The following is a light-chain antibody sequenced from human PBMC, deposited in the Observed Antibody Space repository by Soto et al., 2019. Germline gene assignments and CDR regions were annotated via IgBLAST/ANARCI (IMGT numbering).Light chain of an antibody. CDR1: QSVSSNH. V-gene: IGKV3-20*01. J-gene: IGKJ1*01. CDR2: GGS. CDR3: QQYSSSRT. Sequence: EIVLTQSPGTLSLSTGERATLSCRASQSVSSNHLAWYQQKPGQAPRLLIYGGSSRATGIPIRFSGSGSETDFTLTITRLEPEDFAVYYCQQYSSSRTFGQGTKVDI.